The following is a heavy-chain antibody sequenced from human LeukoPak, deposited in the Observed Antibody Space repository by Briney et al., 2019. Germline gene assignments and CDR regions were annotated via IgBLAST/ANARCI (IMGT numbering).Heavy chain of an antibody. Sequence: SQTLSLTCTVSGGSISSGGYYWSWIRQHPGKGLEWIGYIYYSGSTYYNPSLKSRVTISVDTSKNQFSLKLSSVTAADTAVYYCARVESKRDLWELPPTHFDYWGQGTLVTVSS. CDR1: GGSISSGGYY. V-gene: IGHV4-30-4*08. J-gene: IGHJ4*02. CDR2: IYYSGST. CDR3: ARVESKRDLWELPPTHFDY. D-gene: IGHD1-26*01.